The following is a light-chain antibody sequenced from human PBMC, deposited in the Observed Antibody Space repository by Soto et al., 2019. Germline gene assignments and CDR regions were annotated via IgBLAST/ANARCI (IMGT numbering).Light chain of an antibody. CDR3: QQYYSTPLT. Sequence: DIGMTQSPDSLALSLGGGATINGKWGHIVLYISNNKNYLAWYQQKPGQPPKLLIYWASTRESGVPDRFSGSGSGTDFTLTISSLQAEDVAVYYCQQYYSTPLTFGGGTKVDIK. J-gene: IGKJ4*01. CDR1: HIVLYISNNKNY. CDR2: WAS. V-gene: IGKV4-1*01.